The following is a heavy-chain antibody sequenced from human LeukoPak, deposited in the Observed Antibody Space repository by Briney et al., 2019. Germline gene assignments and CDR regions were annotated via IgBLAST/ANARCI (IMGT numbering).Heavy chain of an antibody. J-gene: IGHJ4*02. CDR3: ARSGSGSYYFDY. Sequence: PSETLSLTCTVSGGSISRYYWSWIRQPPGKGLEWIGYIYYSGSTNYNPSLKSRVTISVDTSKNQFSLKLSSVTAADTAVYYCARSGSGSYYFDYWGQGTLVTVSS. CDR2: IYYSGST. CDR1: GGSISRYY. D-gene: IGHD3-10*01. V-gene: IGHV4-59*01.